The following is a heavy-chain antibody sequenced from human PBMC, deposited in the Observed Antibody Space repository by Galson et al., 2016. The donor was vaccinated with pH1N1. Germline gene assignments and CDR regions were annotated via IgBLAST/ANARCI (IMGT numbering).Heavy chain of an antibody. Sequence: SETLSLTCTVSGGSISTYYWSWIRQPAGKGLEWIGRIFASGNTIYNPSLKSRVTMSVDTSKNQFSLKLNSVNAADTAVYYCAREYIVLGEGWSYGLDVWGQGTTVTVSS. J-gene: IGHJ6*02. D-gene: IGHD2-8*01. CDR1: GGSISTYY. CDR3: AREYIVLGEGWSYGLDV. V-gene: IGHV4-4*07. CDR2: IFASGNT.